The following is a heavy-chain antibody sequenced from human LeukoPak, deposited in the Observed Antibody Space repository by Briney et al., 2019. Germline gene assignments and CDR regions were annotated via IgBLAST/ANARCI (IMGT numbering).Heavy chain of an antibody. CDR2: IKSKTDGGTT. Sequence: GGSLRLSCAASGFTFSNAWMRWVRQAPGKGLEWVGRIKSKTDGGTTDYAAPVKGRFTISRDDSKNTLYLQMNSLKTEDTAVYYCTTSGITIFGVVIIGDFDYWGQGTLVTVSS. CDR1: GFTFSNAW. J-gene: IGHJ4*02. CDR3: TTSGITIFGVVIIGDFDY. V-gene: IGHV3-15*01. D-gene: IGHD3-3*01.